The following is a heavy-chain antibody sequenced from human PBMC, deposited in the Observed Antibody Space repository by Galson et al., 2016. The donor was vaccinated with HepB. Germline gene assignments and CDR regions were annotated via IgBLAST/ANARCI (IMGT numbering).Heavy chain of an antibody. Sequence: ETLSLTCAVSGGSISGTNWWSWVRQPPGQRLEWIGEIFHSGSTNYNPSLKSLVTMSVDKSRNHVSLKLSSVTVADTAVYYCARVGHLDFWSGYYVPPFDYWGQGTLVTVSS. CDR3: ARVGHLDFWSGYYVPPFDY. CDR2: IFHSGST. J-gene: IGHJ4*02. D-gene: IGHD3-3*01. CDR1: GGSISGTNW. V-gene: IGHV4-4*02.